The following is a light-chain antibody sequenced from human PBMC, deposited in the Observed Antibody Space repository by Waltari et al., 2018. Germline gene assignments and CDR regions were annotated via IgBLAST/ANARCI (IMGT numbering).Light chain of an antibody. CDR2: DVS. J-gene: IGLJ2*01. Sequence: QSALTQPASVSGSPGQSITISCTGTSSDVGGYNYVSWYQQHPGNAPKLIFYDVSNRPAGVSNRFSGSKSCNTASLTISGLQAEDEADYYCSSYTSSSTLVFGGGTKLTVL. CDR1: SSDVGGYNY. CDR3: SSYTSSSTLV. V-gene: IGLV2-14*03.